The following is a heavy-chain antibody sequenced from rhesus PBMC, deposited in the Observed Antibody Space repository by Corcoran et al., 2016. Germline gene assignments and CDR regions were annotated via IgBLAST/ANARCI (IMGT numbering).Heavy chain of an antibody. Sequence: QVQLQESGPGLVKPSETLSLTCAVSGGSFSRYWWSWIRQPPGKGLGWIGEINGHSGSTNSNPSLKRRVTISKDASKNRFSLKLSSETAADTAVYYCARYKAATGAFDYWGQGVLVTVSS. V-gene: IGHV4-80*01. CDR1: GGSFSRYW. J-gene: IGHJ4*01. CDR2: INGHSGST. D-gene: IGHD6-25*01. CDR3: ARYKAATGAFDY.